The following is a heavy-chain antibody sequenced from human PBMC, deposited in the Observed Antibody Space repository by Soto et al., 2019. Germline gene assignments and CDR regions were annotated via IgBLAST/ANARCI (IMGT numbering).Heavy chain of an antibody. J-gene: IGHJ4*02. CDR2: IYSGGST. CDR1: GFTVSSNY. Sequence: GGSLRLSCAASGFTVSSNYMSWVRQAPGKGLEWVSVIYSGGSTYYADSVKVRFTISRHNSKNTLYLQINSLRAEDTAVYYCARVTDSSGYYYVDYWGQGTLVTVSS. CDR3: ARVTDSSGYYYVDY. V-gene: IGHV3-53*04. D-gene: IGHD3-22*01.